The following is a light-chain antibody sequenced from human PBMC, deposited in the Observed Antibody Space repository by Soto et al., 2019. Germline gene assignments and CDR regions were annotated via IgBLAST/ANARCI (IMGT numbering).Light chain of an antibody. V-gene: IGLV2-8*01. CDR3: SSYTTANTYV. CDR2: EVS. CDR1: SSDVGAYNY. Sequence: QSVLTQPPSASGSPGQSVTISCSGTSSDVGAYNYVSWYQQHPGKAPRLLIYEVSQRPSGVPDRFSGSKSANTASLTVSGLQPEDEADYSCSSYTTANTYVFGTGTKVTVL. J-gene: IGLJ1*01.